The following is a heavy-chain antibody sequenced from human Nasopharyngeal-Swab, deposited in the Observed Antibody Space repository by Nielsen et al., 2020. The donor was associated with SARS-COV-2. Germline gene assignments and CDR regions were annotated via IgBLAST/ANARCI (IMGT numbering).Heavy chain of an antibody. CDR1: GFTFSSYG. V-gene: IGHV3-30*02. J-gene: IGHJ4*02. CDR3: AKEGRLAVADGEGFDY. Sequence: GASLQISCAASGFTFSSYGMHWVRQAPGKGLEWVAVIWYDGSNKYYADSVKGRFTISRDNSKNTLYLQMNSLRAEDTAVYYCAKEGRLAVADGEGFDYWGQGTLVTVSS. CDR2: IWYDGSNK. D-gene: IGHD6-19*01.